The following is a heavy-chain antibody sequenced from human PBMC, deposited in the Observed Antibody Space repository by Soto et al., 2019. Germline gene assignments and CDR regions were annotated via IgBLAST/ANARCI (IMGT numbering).Heavy chain of an antibody. CDR3: ARYVGYCSGGSCYKPPYYFDY. D-gene: IGHD2-15*01. CDR2: IYYSGST. Sequence: PSETLSLTCTVSGGSISSYYWSWIRQPPGKGLEWFGYIYYSGSTNYNPSLKSRVTISVDTSKNQFSLKLSSVTAADTAVYYCARYVGYCSGGSCYKPPYYFDYWGQGTLVTVSS. V-gene: IGHV4-59*08. CDR1: GGSISSYY. J-gene: IGHJ4*02.